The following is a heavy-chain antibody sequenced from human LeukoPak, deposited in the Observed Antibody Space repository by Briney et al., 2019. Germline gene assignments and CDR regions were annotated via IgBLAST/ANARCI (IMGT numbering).Heavy chain of an antibody. CDR3: ARDRGPDYYYYGKDV. CDR1: GGSISSGGYY. CDR2: IYYSGST. D-gene: IGHD3-10*01. J-gene: IGHJ6*02. V-gene: IGHV4-31*03. Sequence: SQTLSLTCTVSGGSISSGGYYWSWIRQHPGKGLEWIGYIYYSGSTYYNPSLKSRVTISVDTSKNQFSLKLSSVTAADTAVYYCARDRGPDYYYYGKDVWGQGTTVTVSS.